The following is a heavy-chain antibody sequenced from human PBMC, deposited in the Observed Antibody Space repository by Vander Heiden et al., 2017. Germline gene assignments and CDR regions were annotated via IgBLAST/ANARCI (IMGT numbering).Heavy chain of an antibody. D-gene: IGHD3-9*01. CDR1: GFTFSSYD. CDR3: ARAHSYYDISYTMDV. V-gene: IGHV3-13*01. CDR2: IGTAGDT. J-gene: IGHJ6*02. Sequence: EVQLVESGGGLVQPGGSLRLSCAASGFTFSSYDMHWVRQATGKGLEWVSAIGTAGDTNYPGSVKGRFTISRENAKNSLYLQMNSLRAGDTAVYYCARAHSYYDISYTMDVWGQGTTVTVSS.